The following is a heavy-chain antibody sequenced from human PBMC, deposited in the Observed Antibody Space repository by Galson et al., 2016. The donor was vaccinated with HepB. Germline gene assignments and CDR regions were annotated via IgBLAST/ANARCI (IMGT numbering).Heavy chain of an antibody. J-gene: IGHJ6*02. CDR3: ITGPKRRGMDV. CDR2: IRNKNERGTT. Sequence: SLRLSCAASGFTFDNAWMTWVRQGPGTGLEWIGRIRNKNERGTTDYAAPVKGRFTISRDDSKNTVYLQMYSLKTEDTAVYYCITGPKRRGMDVWGQGTKVTVSS. CDR1: GFTFDNAW. V-gene: IGHV3-15*01.